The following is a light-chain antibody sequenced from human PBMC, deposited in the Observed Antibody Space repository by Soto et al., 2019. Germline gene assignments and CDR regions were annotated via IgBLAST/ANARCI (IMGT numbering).Light chain of an antibody. CDR1: QSVRSY. Sequence: EIVLTQSPATLSLSPGERATLSCRASQSVRSYLAWYQQKPGQAPRLLIYGASTRATGIPARFSGSGSGTEFTLTISSLQSEDFAVYYCQQYNNWPFTFGPGTKVDIK. J-gene: IGKJ3*01. CDR3: QQYNNWPFT. CDR2: GAS. V-gene: IGKV3-15*01.